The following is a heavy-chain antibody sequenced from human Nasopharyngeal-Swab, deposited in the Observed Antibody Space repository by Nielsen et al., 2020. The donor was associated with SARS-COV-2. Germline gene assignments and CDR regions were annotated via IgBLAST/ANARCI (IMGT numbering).Heavy chain of an antibody. CDR1: GYTFTRYN. CDR3: ARGKREGGFDY. J-gene: IGHJ4*02. CDR2: ITPGGGTT. Sequence: SVKVSCKASGYTFTRYNMHWVRQAPGQGLEWMGIITPGGGTTSYGQKFQGRVTMTRDTSTSTVYMELSSLKSEDTAVYYCARGKREGGFDYWGQGIPVTVSS. V-gene: IGHV1-46*01. D-gene: IGHD1-26*01.